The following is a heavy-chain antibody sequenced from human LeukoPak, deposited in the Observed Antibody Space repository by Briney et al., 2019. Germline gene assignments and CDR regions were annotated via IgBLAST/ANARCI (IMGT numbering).Heavy chain of an antibody. CDR2: IYYSGST. CDR1: GGSISSGDYY. Sequence: PSQTLSLTXTVSGGSISSGDYYWSWIRQPPGKGLVWIGYIYYSGSTYYNPSLKSRVTISVDTSKNQFSLKLSSVTAADTAVYYCARTVEMATAFDIWGQGTMVTVSS. J-gene: IGHJ3*02. D-gene: IGHD5-24*01. CDR3: ARTVEMATAFDI. V-gene: IGHV4-30-4*08.